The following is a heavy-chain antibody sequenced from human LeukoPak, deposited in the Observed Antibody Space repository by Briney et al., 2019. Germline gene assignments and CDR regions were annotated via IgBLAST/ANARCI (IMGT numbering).Heavy chain of an antibody. Sequence: SGTLSLTCAVSGGSITSTNWWSWVRQHPGKGLEWIGEIFHSGSTNYNPSLKSRVTISVDKSKHQFSLKLSTMTAADTAVYYCARRGVTIFGEVIKQRKYYFDSWGQGALVTASS. CDR2: IFHSGST. V-gene: IGHV4-4*02. CDR1: GGSITSTNW. J-gene: IGHJ4*02. D-gene: IGHD3-3*01. CDR3: ARRGVTIFGEVIKQRKYYFDS.